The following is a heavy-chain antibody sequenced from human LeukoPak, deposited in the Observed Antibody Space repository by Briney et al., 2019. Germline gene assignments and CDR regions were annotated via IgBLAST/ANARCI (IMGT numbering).Heavy chain of an antibody. CDR2: ISAYNGDT. D-gene: IGHD6-13*01. J-gene: IGHJ4*02. Sequence: ASVKVSCKTSGYTFSNYSITWVRQAPGQGLEWVGWISAYNGDTNYAQQLQGRVTMTTDTSTSTACMELRSLRSDDTAVYYCARSLNSRLIDYWGQGPLVTVSS. V-gene: IGHV1-18*01. CDR1: GYTFSNYS. CDR3: ARSLNSRLIDY.